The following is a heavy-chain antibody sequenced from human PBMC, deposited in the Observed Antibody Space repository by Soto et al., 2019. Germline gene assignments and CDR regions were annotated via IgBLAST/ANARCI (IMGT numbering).Heavy chain of an antibody. CDR3: ASSYYGDYENGFDP. D-gene: IGHD4-17*01. J-gene: IGHJ5*02. CDR2: IIPILGIA. Sequence: QVQLVQSGAEVKKPGSSVKVSCKASGGTFSSYTISWVRQAPGQGLEWMGRIIPILGIANYAQKFQGRVTITADKSTSTAYMELSSLRSEDTAVYYCASSYYGDYENGFDPWGQGTLVTVSS. V-gene: IGHV1-69*02. CDR1: GGTFSSYT.